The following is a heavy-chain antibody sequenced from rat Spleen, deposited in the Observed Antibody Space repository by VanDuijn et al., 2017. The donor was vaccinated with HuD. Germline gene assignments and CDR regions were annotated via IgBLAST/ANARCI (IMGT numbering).Heavy chain of an antibody. D-gene: IGHD1-4*01. CDR2: ISYDGSST. V-gene: IGHV5-7*01. CDR3: TTLLPGYNSPYWYFDF. J-gene: IGHJ1*01. CDR1: GFTFSDYN. Sequence: EVQLVESDGGLVRPGGSLKLSCAASGFTFSDYNIALVRQAPTQGLEWVATISYDGSSTYYRDSVKGRFTISRDNAKSTLYLQMDSLRSEDTATYYCTTLLPGYNSPYWYFDFWGPGTMVTVSS.